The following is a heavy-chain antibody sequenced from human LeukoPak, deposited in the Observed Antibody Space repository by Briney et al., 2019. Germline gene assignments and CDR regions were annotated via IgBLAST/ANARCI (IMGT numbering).Heavy chain of an antibody. Sequence: GGSLRLSCAASGFTVSSNYISWVRQAPGKGLEWVSVIYSGGSTYYADSVKGRFTISRDNSKNTLYLQMNSLRAEDTAVYYCARDLYDILTGYKLTDYWGQGTLVTVSS. CDR3: ARDLYDILTGYKLTDY. J-gene: IGHJ4*02. D-gene: IGHD3-9*01. CDR2: IYSGGST. V-gene: IGHV3-66*01. CDR1: GFTVSSNY.